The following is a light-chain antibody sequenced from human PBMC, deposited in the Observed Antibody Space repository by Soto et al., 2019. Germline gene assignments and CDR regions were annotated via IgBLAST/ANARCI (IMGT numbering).Light chain of an antibody. CDR1: QSVSSY. CDR3: QQRSNWPRNT. V-gene: IGKV3-11*01. Sequence: EIVLTQSPATLSLSPGERATLSCRASQSVSSYLAWYQQKPGQAPRLLIYDASNRATGIPARFSGSGSGTDFTLTISSLEPEDFAAYYCQQRSNWPRNTFGQGTKLEIK. CDR2: DAS. J-gene: IGKJ2*01.